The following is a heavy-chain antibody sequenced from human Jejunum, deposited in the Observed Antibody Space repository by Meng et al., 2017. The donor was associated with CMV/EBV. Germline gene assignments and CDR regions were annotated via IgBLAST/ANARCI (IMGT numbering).Heavy chain of an antibody. Sequence: CGASGYNLSTYWMSWVRQAPGKGLVWVSRMNSDGSTTDHADSVTGRFTISRDNARNTLYLQMNSLRAEDTAVYYCARAGEYRFDYWGQGTLVTVSS. J-gene: IGHJ4*02. D-gene: IGHD2/OR15-2a*01. CDR3: ARAGEYRFDY. CDR1: GYNLSTYW. V-gene: IGHV3-74*01. CDR2: MNSDGSTT.